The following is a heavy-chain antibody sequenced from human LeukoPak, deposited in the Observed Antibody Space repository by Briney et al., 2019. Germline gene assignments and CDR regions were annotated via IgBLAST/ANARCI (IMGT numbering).Heavy chain of an antibody. CDR1: GYTFTGFH. CDR3: ARGSGYNWFDP. V-gene: IGHV1-2*02. Sequence: ASVKVSCKASGYTFTGFHIHWVRQAPGQGLEWMGWINPNNGGTNYAQNFQGRVTMTRDTSVSTAYMELSSLTSDDTAVYFCARGSGYNWFDPWGQGTLVTVSS. CDR2: INPNNGGT. J-gene: IGHJ5*02.